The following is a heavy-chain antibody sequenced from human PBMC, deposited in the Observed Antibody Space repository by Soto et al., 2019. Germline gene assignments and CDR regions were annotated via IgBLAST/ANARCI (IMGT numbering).Heavy chain of an antibody. D-gene: IGHD6-19*01. V-gene: IGHV4-39*01. J-gene: IGHJ4*01. Sequence: QLQLQESGPGLVKPSETLSLKCTVSGASISSSSYYWGWIRQPPGKGLEYIGSMYYSGSTYYNPSLATPLTIPPDMSTNQFSLKLSSVTAAATAVFYCATLKGIAVAGIQYWGHGTLVTVSS. CDR2: MYYSGST. CDR1: GASISSSSYY. CDR3: ATLKGIAVAGIQY.